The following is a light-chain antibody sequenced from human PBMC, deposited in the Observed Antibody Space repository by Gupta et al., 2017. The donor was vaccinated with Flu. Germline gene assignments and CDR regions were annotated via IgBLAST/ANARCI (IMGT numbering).Light chain of an antibody. Sequence: DIVMTQSPDSLAVSLGERATINCKSSQSFLYSSNNKNYLAWYQQKPGQPPKLLIYWASTRESGVPDRFSGSGSGTDFTLTISSLQAEDVAVYYCQQDYSTPRTFGQGTKVEIK. CDR2: WAS. CDR3: QQDYSTPRT. J-gene: IGKJ1*01. CDR1: QSFLYSSNNKNY. V-gene: IGKV4-1*01.